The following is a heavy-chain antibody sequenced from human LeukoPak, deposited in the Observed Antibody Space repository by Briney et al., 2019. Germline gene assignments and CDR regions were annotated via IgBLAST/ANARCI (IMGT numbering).Heavy chain of an antibody. V-gene: IGHV4-59*01. CDR1: GGSISSYY. CDR3: ARGGGSYVEQGVRYYYYYGMDV. J-gene: IGHJ6*02. CDR2: IYYSGST. D-gene: IGHD1-26*01. Sequence: SETLSLTCTVSGGSISSYYWSWIRQPPGKGLEWIGYIYYSGSTNYNPSLKSRVTISVDTSKNQFSLKLSSVTAADTAVYYCARGGGSYVEQGVRYYYYYGMDVWGQGTTVTVSS.